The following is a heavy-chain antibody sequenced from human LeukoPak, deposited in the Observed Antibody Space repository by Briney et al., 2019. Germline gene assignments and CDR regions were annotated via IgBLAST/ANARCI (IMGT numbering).Heavy chain of an antibody. CDR3: AKGKYYYDSSGYSASDY. J-gene: IGHJ4*02. V-gene: IGHV3-30*02. D-gene: IGHD3-22*01. CDR2: IRYDGTNK. CDR1: GFTFSSYG. Sequence: GGSLRLSCAAPGFTFSSYGMHWVRQAPGKGLEWVAFIRYDGTNKYYADSVKGRFTISRDNSKNTLYLQMNSLRAEDTAVYYCAKGKYYYDSSGYSASDYWGQGTLVTVSS.